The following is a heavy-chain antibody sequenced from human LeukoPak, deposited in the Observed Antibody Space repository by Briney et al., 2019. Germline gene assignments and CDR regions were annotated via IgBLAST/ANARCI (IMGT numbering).Heavy chain of an antibody. CDR3: ASNQYSSGWYDWYYYYYMDV. CDR2: INPNSGGT. CDR1: GYTFTGYY. D-gene: IGHD6-19*01. Sequence: AAVKDSCKASGYTFTGYYMHWVRQAPAQGLEWMGWINPNSGGTKYAQKFQGRVTMTRDTSISTAYMELSRLRSDDTAVYYCASNQYSSGWYDWYYYYYMDVWGKGTTVTVSS. V-gene: IGHV1-2*02. J-gene: IGHJ6*03.